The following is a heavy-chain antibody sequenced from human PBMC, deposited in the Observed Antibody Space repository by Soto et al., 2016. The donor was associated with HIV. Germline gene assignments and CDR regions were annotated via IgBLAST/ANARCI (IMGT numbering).Heavy chain of an antibody. D-gene: IGHD3-16*01. Sequence: VQLVESGGGVVQPGRSLRLSCAASGFTFSNYVMYWVRQAPGKGLAWVALIPYDGSNEYYADSVKGRFTISRDNSKNTLFLQMNSLRAEDTAVYYCARRAPLGITFGGLYDYYFDLLGPGNPGHRLL. CDR1: GFTFSNYV. V-gene: IGHV3-30*04. CDR2: IPYDGSNE. CDR3: ARRAPLGITFGGLYDYYFDL. J-gene: IGHJ4*02.